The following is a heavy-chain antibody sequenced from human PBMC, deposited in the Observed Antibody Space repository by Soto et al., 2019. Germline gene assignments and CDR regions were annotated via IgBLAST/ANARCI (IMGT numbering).Heavy chain of an antibody. J-gene: IGHJ4*02. CDR1: GFTFSSYS. Sequence: GGSLRLSCAASGFTFSSYSMSWVRQAPGKGLVWVSRINTDGSGTSYADSVKGRFTISRDNAKDTLYLQMNSLRAEDTAMYYWERDREGSSEYLEYWGQGKMVSVSS. CDR2: INTDGSGT. V-gene: IGHV3-74*01. D-gene: IGHD3-10*01. CDR3: ERDREGSSEYLEY.